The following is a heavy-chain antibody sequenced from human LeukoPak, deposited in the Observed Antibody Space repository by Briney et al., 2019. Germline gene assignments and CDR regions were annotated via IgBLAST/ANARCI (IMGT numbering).Heavy chain of an antibody. D-gene: IGHD2-15*01. J-gene: IGHJ3*02. CDR2: IYPGDSDT. CDR1: GYSFSNYW. CDR3: ARLGGYCSGGSCFNIAFDI. Sequence: GESLKISCKGSGYSFSNYWIGWVRQMPGKGLEWMGIIYPGDSDTRYSPSFQGQVTISADKSISTAYLQWSSLKASDTAMYYCARLGGYCSGGSCFNIAFDIWGQGTMVTVSS. V-gene: IGHV5-51*01.